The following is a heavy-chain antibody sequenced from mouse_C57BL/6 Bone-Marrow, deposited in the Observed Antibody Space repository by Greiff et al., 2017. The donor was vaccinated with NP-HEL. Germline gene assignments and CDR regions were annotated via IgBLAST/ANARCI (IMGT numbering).Heavy chain of an antibody. Sequence: VQLQQPGAELVMPGASVKLSCKASGYTFTSYWMHWVKQRPGQGLEWIGEIDPSDSYTNYNQKFKGKSTLTVDKSSSTAYMQLSSLTSEDSAVYYCARDYYGSRYYYAMDYWGQGTSVTVSS. CDR1: GYTFTSYW. J-gene: IGHJ4*01. CDR2: IDPSDSYT. CDR3: ARDYYGSRYYYAMDY. D-gene: IGHD1-1*01. V-gene: IGHV1-69*01.